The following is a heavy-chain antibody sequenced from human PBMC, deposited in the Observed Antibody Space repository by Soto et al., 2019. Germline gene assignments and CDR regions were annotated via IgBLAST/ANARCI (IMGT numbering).Heavy chain of an antibody. CDR2: MNPNSGNT. J-gene: IGHJ6*02. D-gene: IGHD1-1*01. CDR1: GYTFTSYD. Sequence: QVQLVQSGAEVKKPVASVKVSFKASGYTFTSYDINWVRQATGQGLEWMGWMNPNSGNTGYAQKFQGRTTTTTNTSISRAYREPSSRRSDATAVYYGARERTGTARMDVWGQGTTVPVSS. V-gene: IGHV1-8*01. CDR3: ARERTGTARMDV.